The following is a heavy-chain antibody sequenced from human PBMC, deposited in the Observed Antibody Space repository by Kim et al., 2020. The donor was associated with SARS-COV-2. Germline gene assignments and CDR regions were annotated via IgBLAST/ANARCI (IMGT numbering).Heavy chain of an antibody. D-gene: IGHD3-10*01. CDR1: GFTVGNNY. Sequence: GGSLRLSCAASGFTVGNNYMSWVRQAPGKGLEWVSIIYSGIDTYHADSVSGRFTISRDNSKNTLYLQMNSLRAEDTSVYYCAGTTFGSGNYYKSLPLQYWGQGTLVTFSS. J-gene: IGHJ4*02. V-gene: IGHV3-53*01. CDR2: IYSGIDT. CDR3: AGTTFGSGNYYKSLPLQY.